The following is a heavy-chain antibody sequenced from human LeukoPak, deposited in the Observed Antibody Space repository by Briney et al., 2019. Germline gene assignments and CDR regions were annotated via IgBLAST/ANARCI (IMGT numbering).Heavy chain of an antibody. CDR3: ARGSGLDV. CDR2: INHNGNVN. V-gene: IGHV3-7*03. CDR1: GLTVSNHW. J-gene: IGHJ6*02. Sequence: PGGSLRLSCVASGLTVSNHWMSWARQAPGKGLEWVASINHNGNVNYYVDSVKGRFTISRDNAKNSLYLQMSNLRAEDTAVYFCARGSGLDVWGQGATVTVSS. D-gene: IGHD3-10*01.